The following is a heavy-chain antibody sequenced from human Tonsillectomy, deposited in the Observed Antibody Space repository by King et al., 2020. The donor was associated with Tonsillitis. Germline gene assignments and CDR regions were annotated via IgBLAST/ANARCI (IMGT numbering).Heavy chain of an antibody. CDR1: GFTFSGYG. D-gene: IGHD3-22*01. Sequence: VQLVESGGGVVQPGRSLRLSCAASGFTFSGYGMHWVRQAPGKGLEWVAVISYDGSNKYYADSLKGRFTISRDNSKNTLFLRMNSLRAEDTAVYYCTRGDDSSGYYWSFAYWGQGTLVTVSS. V-gene: IGHV3-33*05. CDR2: ISYDGSNK. J-gene: IGHJ4*02. CDR3: TRGDDSSGYYWSFAY.